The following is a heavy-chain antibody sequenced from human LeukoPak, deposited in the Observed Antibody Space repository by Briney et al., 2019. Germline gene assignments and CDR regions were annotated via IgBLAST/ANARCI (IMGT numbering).Heavy chain of an antibody. Sequence: PGGSLSLSCAASGFTFSSYSMNWVRQAPGKGLEWVSYISTSSSTIYYADSVKGRFTISRDNAKHPLYLQMNSLGAEDTAVYYCARSGNAIYAFDIWGQGTMVTVSS. CDR3: ARSGNAIYAFDI. CDR2: ISTSSSTI. D-gene: IGHD4-23*01. V-gene: IGHV3-48*04. J-gene: IGHJ3*02. CDR1: GFTFSSYS.